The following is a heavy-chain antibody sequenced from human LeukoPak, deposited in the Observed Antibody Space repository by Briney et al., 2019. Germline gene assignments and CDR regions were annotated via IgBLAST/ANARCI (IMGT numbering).Heavy chain of an antibody. CDR1: GFTFCNTP. D-gene: IGHD3-10*01. J-gene: IGHJ6*02. Sequence: PGGSLRLSCAAPGFTFCNTPSQWVRQAPGKGLEWVAVVSYNGRNKYYADSVKGRFTISRDNSQNTVYMQMDSLRPEDTAVYYCARDMDYYGSGTYSNHDCQYGSAVGGQGTPVTVSS. CDR3: ARDMDYYGSGTYSNHDCQYGSAV. V-gene: IGHV3-30*04. CDR2: VSYNGRNK.